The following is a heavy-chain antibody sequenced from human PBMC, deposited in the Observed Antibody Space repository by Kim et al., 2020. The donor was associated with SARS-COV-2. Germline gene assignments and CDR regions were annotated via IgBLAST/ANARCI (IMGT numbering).Heavy chain of an antibody. D-gene: IGHD3-10*01. Sequence: SETLSLTCAVYGGSFSGYYWSWIRQPPGKGLEWIGEINHSGSTNYNPSLKSRVTISVDTSKNQFSLKLSSVTAADTAVYYCARGGGGTVFTMVRGVITYGMDVWGQGTTVTVSS. J-gene: IGHJ6*02. V-gene: IGHV4-34*01. CDR2: INHSGST. CDR3: ARGGGGTVFTMVRGVITYGMDV. CDR1: GGSFSGYY.